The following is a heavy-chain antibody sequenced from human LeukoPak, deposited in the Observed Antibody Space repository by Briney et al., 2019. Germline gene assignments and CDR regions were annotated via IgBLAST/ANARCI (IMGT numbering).Heavy chain of an antibody. CDR3: ASDPSLTGPFDY. D-gene: IGHD2-2*01. Sequence: GGSLRLSCAASGFTFSRYAMNWVRQAPGKGLEWVSVISGSGGSIYYADSVKGRFTISRDNFKNTLYLQMSSLRVEDTAVYYCASDPSLTGPFDYWGQGTLVTVSS. CDR1: GFTFSRYA. J-gene: IGHJ4*02. CDR2: ISGSGGSI. V-gene: IGHV3-23*01.